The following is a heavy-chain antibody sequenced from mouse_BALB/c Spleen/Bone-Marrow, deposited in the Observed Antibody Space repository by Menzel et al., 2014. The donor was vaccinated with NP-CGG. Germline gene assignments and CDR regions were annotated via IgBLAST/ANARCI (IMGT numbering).Heavy chain of an antibody. J-gene: IGHJ4*01. Sequence: EVKLMESGGGLVKPGGSLKLSCAASGFTFSSYAMSWVRQTPEKRLEWVASISSGGSTYYPDSVKGRFTISRDNARNILYLQMSSLRSEDTATYYCASPLYYGLHYYAMDYWGQGTSVTVSS. D-gene: IGHD1-2*01. V-gene: IGHV5-6-5*01. CDR2: ISSGGST. CDR3: ASPLYYGLHYYAMDY. CDR1: GFTFSSYA.